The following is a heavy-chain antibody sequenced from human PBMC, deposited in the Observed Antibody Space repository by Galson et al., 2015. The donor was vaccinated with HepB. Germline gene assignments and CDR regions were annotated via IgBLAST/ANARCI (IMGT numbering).Heavy chain of an antibody. CDR2: INNDGNT. D-gene: IGHD1-26*01. V-gene: IGHV3-53*04. CDR1: GSIVSSNY. J-gene: IGHJ6*02. Sequence: SLRLSCAASGSIVSSNYMTWVRQAPGKGLEWVSVINNDGNTDYVDSVRGRFTMSRHNSKNTVYLQMNSLRIEDTAVYYCAGDFLAVGYGLYVWGQGTTVTVSS. CDR3: AGDFLAVGYGLYV.